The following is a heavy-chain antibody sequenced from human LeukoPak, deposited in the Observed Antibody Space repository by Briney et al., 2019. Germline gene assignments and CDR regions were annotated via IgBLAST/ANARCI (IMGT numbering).Heavy chain of an antibody. CDR3: ARSPIAENHDAFDI. CDR1: GYTFTGYY. CDR2: INPNSGGT. D-gene: IGHD6-13*01. Sequence: ASVKVSCKASGYTFTGYYMHWVRHAPGQGLEWMGWINPNSGGTNYAQKFQGRVTMTRDTSISTAYMELSRLRSDDTAVYYCARSPIAENHDAFDIWGQGTMVTVSS. J-gene: IGHJ3*02. V-gene: IGHV1-2*02.